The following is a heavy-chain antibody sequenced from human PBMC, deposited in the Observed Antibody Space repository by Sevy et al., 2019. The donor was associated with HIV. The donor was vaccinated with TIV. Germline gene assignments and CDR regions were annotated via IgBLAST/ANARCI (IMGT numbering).Heavy chain of an antibody. D-gene: IGHD3-22*01. CDR2: ISGHGGST. CDR3: AKDSGISAQIVVALRY. J-gene: IGHJ4*02. Sequence: GGSLRLSCADSGVTFSSYAMSWVRQTPGKGLEWVSTISGHGGSTYYAGAVKGRFTISRDNSKKMVYLQMNSLRADDTAVYYCAKDSGISAQIVVALRYWGQGTQVTVSS. CDR1: GVTFSSYA. V-gene: IGHV3-23*01.